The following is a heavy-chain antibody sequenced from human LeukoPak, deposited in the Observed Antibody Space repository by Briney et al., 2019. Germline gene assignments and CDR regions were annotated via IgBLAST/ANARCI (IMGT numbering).Heavy chain of an antibody. D-gene: IGHD2-2*01. CDR2: IYPGDSDT. CDR1: GYSFTSYW. V-gene: IGHV5-51*01. J-gene: IGHJ3*02. Sequence: GESLKISCKGSGYSFTSYWIGWVRQMPGKGLEWMGIIYPGDSDTRYSPSFQGQVTTSADKSISTAYLQWSSLKASDTATYYCARWGSDIVVVPAAQIRAFDIWGQGTMVTVSS. CDR3: ARWGSDIVVVPAAQIRAFDI.